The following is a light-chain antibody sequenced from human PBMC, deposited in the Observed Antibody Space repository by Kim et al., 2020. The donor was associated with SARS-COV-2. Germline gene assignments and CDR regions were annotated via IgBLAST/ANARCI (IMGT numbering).Light chain of an antibody. J-gene: IGKJ1*01. CDR1: QSVSSY. V-gene: IGKV3-11*01. CDR2: DAS. CDR3: QQRSNWPPWT. Sequence: SPGESATLPCRASQSVSSYLAWYQQNPGQAPRLLIYDASNRATGIPARFSGSGSGTDFTLTISSLEPEDFAVYYCQQRSNWPPWTFGQGTKADIK.